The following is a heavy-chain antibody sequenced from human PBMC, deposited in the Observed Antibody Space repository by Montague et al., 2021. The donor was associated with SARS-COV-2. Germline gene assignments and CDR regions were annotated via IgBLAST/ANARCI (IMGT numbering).Heavy chain of an antibody. V-gene: IGHV6-1*01. J-gene: IGHJ3*01. CDR2: TKYTSTRYE. Sequence: CAISGDSVSSNIAAWNWIRQSPPSGLEWRGRTKYTSTRYETYAVSVQSRITITADTSKNQFSLHLNSVTPEDTAVYYCARDLYWAFDAWGLGTTVTVSA. CDR3: ARDLYWAFDA. D-gene: IGHD2-8*02. CDR1: GDSVSSNIAA.